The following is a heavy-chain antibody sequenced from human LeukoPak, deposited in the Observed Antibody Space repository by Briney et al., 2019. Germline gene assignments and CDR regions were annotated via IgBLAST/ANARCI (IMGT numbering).Heavy chain of an antibody. V-gene: IGHV3-7*03. CDR1: GFNFRDHW. J-gene: IGHJ4*02. CDR3: VKNNGWFHLAQ. CDR2: MKTDGSET. Sequence: GGSLRLSCAASGFNFRDHWMDWVRQAPGKGLEWVGHMKTDGSETYYLDSLRGRFSISRDNTNNALYLQMNSLRVEDTAVYYCVKNNGWFHLAQWGQGTLVTVSS. D-gene: IGHD6-19*01.